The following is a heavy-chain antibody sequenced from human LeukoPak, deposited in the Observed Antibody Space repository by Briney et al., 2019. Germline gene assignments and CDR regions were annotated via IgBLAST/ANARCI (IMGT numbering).Heavy chain of an antibody. J-gene: IGHJ4*02. V-gene: IGHV3-7*01. CDR3: AKGGAPFAESAY. CDR1: GFTLSTYW. CDR2: IKEDGSQE. Sequence: EGSLRLSCAASGFTLSTYWMSWVRQAPGKGLEWVANIKEDGSQEYYVDSVRGRFTISRDNARNSVYLQMNSLRAEDTAVYYCAKGGAPFAESAYWGQGTLVTVSS. D-gene: IGHD3-10*01.